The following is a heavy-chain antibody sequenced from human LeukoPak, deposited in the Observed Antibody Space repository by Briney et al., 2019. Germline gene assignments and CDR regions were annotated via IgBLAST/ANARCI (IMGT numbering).Heavy chain of an antibody. Sequence: SETLSLTCTVSGGSISSSSYYWGWIRQPPGKGLEWIGSIYYSGSTYYNPSLKSRVTISVDTSKNQFSLKLSSVTAADTAVYYCARARRGDYWGQGTLVTVSS. CDR3: ARARRGDY. CDR1: GGSISSSSYY. J-gene: IGHJ4*02. CDR2: IYYSGST. V-gene: IGHV4-39*07.